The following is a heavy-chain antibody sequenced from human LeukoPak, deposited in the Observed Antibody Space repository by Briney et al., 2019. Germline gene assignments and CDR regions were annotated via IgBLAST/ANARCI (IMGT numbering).Heavy chain of an antibody. D-gene: IGHD2-2*01. CDR3: ARLSRSSPSFGGVGGRMDV. CDR1: GFTFSTYS. Sequence: GGSLGLSCAASGFTFSTYSMNWVRQAPGKGLEWVSSISSSSSYIYYADSVKGRFTISRDNAKNSLFLQMNSLRAEDTAVYYCARLSRSSPSFGGVGGRMDVWGQGTTVTVSS. J-gene: IGHJ6*02. V-gene: IGHV3-21*01. CDR2: ISSSSSYI.